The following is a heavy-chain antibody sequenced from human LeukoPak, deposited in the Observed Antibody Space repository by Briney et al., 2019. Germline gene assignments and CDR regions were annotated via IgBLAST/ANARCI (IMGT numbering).Heavy chain of an antibody. D-gene: IGHD4-17*01. Sequence: GSLRLSCAASGFTFSTYSMSWVRQAPGKGLEWIGEIYHSGSTNYNPSLKSRVTISVDKSKNQFSLKLSSVTAADTAVYYCARSTTVTLGWFDPWGQGTLVTVSS. CDR3: ARSTTVTLGWFDP. CDR2: IYHSGST. CDR1: GFTFSTYSM. J-gene: IGHJ5*02. V-gene: IGHV4-4*02.